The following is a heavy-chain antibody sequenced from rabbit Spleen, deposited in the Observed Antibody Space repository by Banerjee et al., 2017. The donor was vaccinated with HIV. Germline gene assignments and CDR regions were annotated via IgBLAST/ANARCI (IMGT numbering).Heavy chain of an antibody. V-gene: IGHV1S40*01. Sequence: QSLEESGGDLVKPEGSLTLTCTASGFSLSNNYVMCWVRQAPGKGLEWIGCITTSSGSTWYATWAKGRFTISKTSSTTVTLQMTSLTVADTATYFCARRDSGDHIFDPWGPGTLVTVS. CDR3: ARRDSGDHIFDP. J-gene: IGHJ2*01. D-gene: IGHD1-1*01. CDR1: GFSLSNNYV. CDR2: ITTSSGST.